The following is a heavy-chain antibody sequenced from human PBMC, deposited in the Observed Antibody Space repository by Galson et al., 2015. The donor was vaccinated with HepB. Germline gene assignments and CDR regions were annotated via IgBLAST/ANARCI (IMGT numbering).Heavy chain of an antibody. CDR2: ISAYNGNT. J-gene: IGHJ4*02. D-gene: IGHD3-22*01. V-gene: IGHV1-18*01. Sequence: SVKVSCKASGYTFTSYGISWVRQAPGQRLEWMGWISAYNGNTNYAQKLQGRVTMTTDTSTSTAYMELRSLRSDDTAVYYCARGGYYYDSSGPYPQSPTKYYFDYWGQGTLVTVSS. CDR3: ARGGYYYDSSGPYPQSPTKYYFDY. CDR1: GYTFTSYG.